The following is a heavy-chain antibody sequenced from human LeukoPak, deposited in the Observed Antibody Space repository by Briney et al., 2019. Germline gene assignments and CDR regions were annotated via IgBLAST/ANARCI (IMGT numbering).Heavy chain of an antibody. CDR2: IGHYGSNQ. J-gene: IGHJ4*02. Sequence: PGGSLTLSCATSGFRFSTYGMHWVRQAPGKGLEWVAFIGHYGSNQHYADSVKGRFTISRDNSKNTLYLQMSSLRVEDTAVYYCAKDLSMITDFDYWGQGTLVSVSS. V-gene: IGHV3-30*02. CDR1: GFRFSTYG. CDR3: AKDLSMITDFDY. D-gene: IGHD3-16*01.